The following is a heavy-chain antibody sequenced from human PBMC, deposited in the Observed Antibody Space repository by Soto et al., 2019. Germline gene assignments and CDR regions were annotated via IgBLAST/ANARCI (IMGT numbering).Heavy chain of an antibody. CDR2: IIPILGIA. J-gene: IGHJ6*03. D-gene: IGHD3-10*01. CDR3: ARVRYYYGSGSYFDYYYYMDG. CDR1: GGTFSSYT. V-gene: IGHV1-69*02. Sequence: QVQLVQSGAEVKKPGSSVKVSCKASGGTFSSYTISWVRQAPGQGLEWMGRIIPILGIANYAQKFQGRVTITADKSTSTAYMELSSLRSEDTAVYYCARVRYYYGSGSYFDYYYYMDGWGKGTTVTVSS.